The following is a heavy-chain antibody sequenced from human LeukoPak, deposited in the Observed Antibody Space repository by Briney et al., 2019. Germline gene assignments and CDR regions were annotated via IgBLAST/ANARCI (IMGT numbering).Heavy chain of an antibody. J-gene: IGHJ6*04. CDR1: GFTFSSYG. V-gene: IGHV3-30*18. CDR2: ISYDGSNK. D-gene: IGHD6-19*01. Sequence: GGSLRLSCAASGFTFSSYGMHWVRQAPGKGLEWVAVISYDGSNKYYADSVKGRFTISRDNSKSTLYLQMNSLRAEDTAVYYCAKEWSSGFDYYGMDVWGKGTTVTVSP. CDR3: AKEWSSGFDYYGMDV.